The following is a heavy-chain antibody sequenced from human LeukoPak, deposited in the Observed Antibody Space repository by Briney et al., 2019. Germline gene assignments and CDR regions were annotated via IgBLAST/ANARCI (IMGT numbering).Heavy chain of an antibody. V-gene: IGHV1-2*02. D-gene: IGHD1-26*01. CDR1: GYTFTGYY. Sequence: GASVKVSCKASGYTFTGYYMHWVRQAPGQGLEWMGWINPNSGGTNYAQKFQGRVTMTRDTSISTAYMELSRLRSDDTAVYYCARAASIVGATRGGWFDPWGQGTLVTVSS. CDR3: ARAASIVGATRGGWFDP. J-gene: IGHJ5*02. CDR2: INPNSGGT.